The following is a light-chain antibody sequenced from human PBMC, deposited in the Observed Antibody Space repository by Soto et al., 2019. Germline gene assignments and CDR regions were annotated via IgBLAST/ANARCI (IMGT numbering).Light chain of an antibody. CDR1: QAIRND. V-gene: IGKV1-6*01. J-gene: IGKJ1*01. Sequence: AIQMTQSPSSLSTSVGNRVTITCRASQAIRNDLGWDQKKPGKAPKLLIYAASILQSGVPSRFIGRGYGTDFTLTISSLQPEDIATYYCLQDYNYPRTFGQGTKVEIK. CDR3: LQDYNYPRT. CDR2: AAS.